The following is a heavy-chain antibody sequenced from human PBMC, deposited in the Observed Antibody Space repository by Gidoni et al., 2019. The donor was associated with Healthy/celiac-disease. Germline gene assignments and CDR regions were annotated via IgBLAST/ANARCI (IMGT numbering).Heavy chain of an antibody. Sequence: QVQLVQSGAEVKKPGAAGKVYCKASGYTFTGYYMHWVRQAPGQGLEWMGWINPNSGGTNYAQKFQGRVTMTRDTSISTAYMELSRLRSDDTAVYYCARDYSGSYYPSVKYDYWGQGTLVTVSS. V-gene: IGHV1-2*02. CDR2: INPNSGGT. CDR3: ARDYSGSYYPSVKYDY. CDR1: GYTFTGYY. D-gene: IGHD1-26*01. J-gene: IGHJ4*02.